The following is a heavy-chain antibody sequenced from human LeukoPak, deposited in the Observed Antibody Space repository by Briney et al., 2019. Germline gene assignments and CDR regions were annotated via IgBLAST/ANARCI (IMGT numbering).Heavy chain of an antibody. V-gene: IGHV4-59*01. CDR1: GGSISSYY. CDR2: IYYSGST. J-gene: IGHJ2*01. CDR3: ARGPLYSSSSIGVGYFDL. Sequence: PSETLSLTCTVSGGSISSYYWSWIRQPPGKGLEWLGFIYYSGSTNYNPSLKSRVTISIDTSKNRCSLKLSSVTAADTAVYYCARGPLYSSSSIGVGYFDLWGRGTLVTVSS. D-gene: IGHD6-6*01.